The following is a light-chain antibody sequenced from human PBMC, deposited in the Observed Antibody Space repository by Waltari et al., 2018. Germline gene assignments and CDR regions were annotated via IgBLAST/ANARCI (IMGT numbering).Light chain of an antibody. Sequence: ELVLTQSPATLSLSPGERAPLSCRASQSVRSYLARYHQKPGQAPRLLIYYASNRATGIPARFSGSGSGTDFTLTISSLEPEDFAVYYCQQRSNWWTFGQGTKVEIK. CDR2: YAS. J-gene: IGKJ1*01. V-gene: IGKV3-11*01. CDR3: QQRSNWWT. CDR1: QSVRSY.